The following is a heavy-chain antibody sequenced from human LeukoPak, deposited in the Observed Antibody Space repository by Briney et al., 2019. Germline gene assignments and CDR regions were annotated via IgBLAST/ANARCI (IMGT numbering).Heavy chain of an antibody. CDR3: ARAREHLARLANWFDP. Sequence: ASVKVSCKASGYTFTSYDINWVRQATGQGLEWMGWMNPNSGNTGYAQKFQGRVTITRNTSISTAYMELSSLTSEDTAVYYCARAREHLARLANWFDPWGQGTLVTVSS. J-gene: IGHJ5*02. V-gene: IGHV1-8*01. CDR1: GYTFTSYD. D-gene: IGHD1-26*01. CDR2: MNPNSGNT.